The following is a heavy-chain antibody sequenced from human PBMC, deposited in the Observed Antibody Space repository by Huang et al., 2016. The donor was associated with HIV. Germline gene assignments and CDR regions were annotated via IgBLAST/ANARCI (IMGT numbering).Heavy chain of an antibody. Sequence: QMQLQQRGAGLLKPSETLSLTCGVSGGSFTGNYLTWIRQAQGKGLEWIGEGNDSGATNYNPSLNGRVTRSLDKSNRELSLNLRSVTAADTAVYYCARQWTILEWLLGLDVWGQGTTVSVSS. CDR1: GGSFTGNY. J-gene: IGHJ6*02. CDR3: ARQWTILEWLLGLDV. V-gene: IGHV4-34*02. CDR2: GNDSGAT. D-gene: IGHD3-3*01.